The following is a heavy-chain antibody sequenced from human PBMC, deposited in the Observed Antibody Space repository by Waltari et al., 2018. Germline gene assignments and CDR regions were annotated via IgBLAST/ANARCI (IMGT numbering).Heavy chain of an antibody. Sequence: QLRLQESGPGLVKPSETLSLTCTVSAGSIRRGGYYWGWIRQSPGKGLEWIGSIYHSGSTYYNPTLESRVTISGDTSKNEFSLKLSSVTAADTAVYYCARHWKRSGYRFDPWGQGTLVTVSS. D-gene: IGHD5-12*01. J-gene: IGHJ5*02. CDR2: IYHSGST. CDR3: ARHWKRSGYRFDP. CDR1: AGSIRRGGYY. V-gene: IGHV4-39*01.